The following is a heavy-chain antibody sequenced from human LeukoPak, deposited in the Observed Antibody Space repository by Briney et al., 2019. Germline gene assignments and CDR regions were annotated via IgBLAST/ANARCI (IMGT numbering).Heavy chain of an antibody. D-gene: IGHD3-22*01. CDR3: ARSTYYYDGSGSPLDY. V-gene: IGHV3-30*03. J-gene: IGHJ4*02. CDR2: ISYDGSNK. CDR1: GFTFSSYG. Sequence: PGGSLRLSCAASGFTFSSYGMHRVRQAPGKGLEWVAVISYDGSNKYYADSVKGRFTISRDNAKNTLYLQMNSLRAEDTAVYYCARSTYYYDGSGSPLDYWGQGTLVTVSS.